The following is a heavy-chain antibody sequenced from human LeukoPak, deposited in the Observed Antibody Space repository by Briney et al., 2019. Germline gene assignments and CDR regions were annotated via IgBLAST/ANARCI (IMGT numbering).Heavy chain of an antibody. V-gene: IGHV4-31*03. Sequence: SQTLSPTCTVSGGSISSGGYYWSWIRQHPGKGLEWIGYIYYSGSTYYNPSLKSRVTISVDTSKNQFSLKLSSVTAADTAVYYCARALGLGYCSGGSCYPYYFDYWGQGTLVTVSS. J-gene: IGHJ4*02. CDR2: IYYSGST. CDR1: GGSISSGGYY. D-gene: IGHD2-15*01. CDR3: ARALGLGYCSGGSCYPYYFDY.